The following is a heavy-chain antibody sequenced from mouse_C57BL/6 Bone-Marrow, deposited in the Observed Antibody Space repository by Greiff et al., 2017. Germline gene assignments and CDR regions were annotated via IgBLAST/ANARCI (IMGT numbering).Heavy chain of an antibody. D-gene: IGHD4-1*01. J-gene: IGHJ3*01. V-gene: IGHV1-54*01. CDR2: IHPGSGGT. CDR1: GYAFTNYL. Sequence: QVQLKESGAELVRPGTSVKVSCKASGYAFTNYLIEWVKQRPGQGLEWIGVIHPGSGGTNYKEKFKGKATLTADKSSSTAYMQLSSLTSEDSAVYFCARSKNWDSWFAYWGQGTLVIVSA. CDR3: ARSKNWDSWFAY.